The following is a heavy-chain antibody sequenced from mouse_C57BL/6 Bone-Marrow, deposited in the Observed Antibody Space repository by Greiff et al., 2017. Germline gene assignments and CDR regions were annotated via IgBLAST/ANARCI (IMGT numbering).Heavy chain of an antibody. CDR2: INPYNGGT. CDR3: AREGDYYGSSTGYVDV. V-gene: IGHV1-19*01. Sequence: EVPLQQSGPVLVKPGASVKMSCKASGYTFTDYYMNWVKQSHGKSLEWIGVINPYNGGTSYNQKVKGKATLTVDKSSSKAYMELNSLTSEDSAVYYCAREGDYYGSSTGYVDVWGTGTTVTVSS. D-gene: IGHD1-1*01. CDR1: GYTFTDYY. J-gene: IGHJ1*03.